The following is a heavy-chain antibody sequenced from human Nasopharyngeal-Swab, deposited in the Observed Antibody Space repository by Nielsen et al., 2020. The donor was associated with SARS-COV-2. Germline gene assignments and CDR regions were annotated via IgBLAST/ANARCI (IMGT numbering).Heavy chain of an antibody. V-gene: IGHV3-21*01. D-gene: IGHD6-13*01. CDR3: ARGTGYSRLGYYFDY. J-gene: IGHJ4*02. CDR1: GFTFSSYS. CDR2: ISSSSSYI. Sequence: GGSLRLSCAASGFTFSSYSMNWVRQAPGKGLEWVSSISSSSSYIYYADSVKGRFTISRDNAKNSLYLQMNSLRAEDTAVYYCARGTGYSRLGYYFDYWGQGTPVTVSS.